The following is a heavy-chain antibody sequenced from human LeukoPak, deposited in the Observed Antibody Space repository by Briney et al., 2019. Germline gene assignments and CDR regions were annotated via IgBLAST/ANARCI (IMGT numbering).Heavy chain of an antibody. J-gene: IGHJ4*02. CDR2: IRSKANSYAT. CDR1: GFTFSGSA. D-gene: IGHD5-12*01. V-gene: IGHV3-73*01. CDR3: TRWEGDGYKFPKYPKPFDY. Sequence: GGSLRLSCAASGFTFSGSAMHWVRQASGKGLEWVGRIRSKANSYATAYAASVKGRFTISRDDSKNTAYLQMNSLKTEDTAVYYCTRWEGDGYKFPKYPKPFDYWGQGTLSPSPQ.